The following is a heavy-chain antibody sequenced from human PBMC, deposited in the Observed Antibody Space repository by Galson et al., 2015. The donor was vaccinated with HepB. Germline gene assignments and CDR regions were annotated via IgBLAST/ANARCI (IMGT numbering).Heavy chain of an antibody. CDR3: ARDSAVGATTQGDDAFDI. Sequence: SCTASGFTFSSYGMHWVRQAPGKGLEWVAVIWYDGSNKYYADSVKGRFTISRDNSKNTLYLQMNSLRAEDTAVYYCARDSAVGATTQGDDAFDIWGQGTMVTVSS. V-gene: IGHV3-33*01. J-gene: IGHJ3*02. CDR1: GFTFSSYG. CDR2: IWYDGSNK. D-gene: IGHD1-26*01.